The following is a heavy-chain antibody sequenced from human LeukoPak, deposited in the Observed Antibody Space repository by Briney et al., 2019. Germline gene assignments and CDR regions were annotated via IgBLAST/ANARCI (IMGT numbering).Heavy chain of an antibody. V-gene: IGHV4-39*01. J-gene: IGHJ6*03. CDR3: AGHRGSYYFYMDV. CDR2: IYYSGST. CDR1: GGSIISTTYY. Sequence: SETLSLTCTVSGGSIISTTYYWGRIRQPPGKGLEWIGSIYYSGSTYYNPSLKSRVTISVDTSKNQFSLKMRSETAADTAIYYCAGHRGSYYFYMDVWGKGTTVTVSS. D-gene: IGHD3-10*01.